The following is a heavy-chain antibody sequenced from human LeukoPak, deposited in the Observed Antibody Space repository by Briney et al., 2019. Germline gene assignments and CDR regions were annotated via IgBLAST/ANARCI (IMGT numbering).Heavy chain of an antibody. D-gene: IGHD4-17*01. V-gene: IGHV3-53*01. J-gene: IGHJ4*02. CDR1: GFTFSTYW. CDR3: AREAVTRNYFDY. CDR2: IYSGGST. Sequence: GWSLTLSCASSGFTFSTYWMHWVRQAAGKGVEWVLVIYSGGSTYYADSVKSRFTITRDNSKNTLYLQMNSLRAEDTAVYYCAREAVTRNYFDYWGQGTVVIVSS.